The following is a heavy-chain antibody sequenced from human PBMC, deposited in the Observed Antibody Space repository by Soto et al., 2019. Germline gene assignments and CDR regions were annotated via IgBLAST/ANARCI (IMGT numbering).Heavy chain of an antibody. D-gene: IGHD2-15*01. V-gene: IGHV3-23*01. CDR3: AKDRDFSIVVVVADIA. Sequence: EVQLLESGGALVQPGGSLRLSCAASGFTFSSYAMSWFRQAPGKGLEWLSAISGSGGSTYYADSVKGRFTISRDNSKNTLYLQMNSLRAEDTAVYYCAKDRDFSIVVVVADIAWGQGTLVTVSS. CDR2: ISGSGGST. CDR1: GFTFSSYA. J-gene: IGHJ5*02.